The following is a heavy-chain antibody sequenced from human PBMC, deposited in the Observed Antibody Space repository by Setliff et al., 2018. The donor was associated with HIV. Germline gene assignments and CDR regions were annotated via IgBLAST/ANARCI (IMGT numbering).Heavy chain of an antibody. CDR3: ARGGAGYPAKGRAMDV. Sequence: LSLTCTVSGGSIRSYYWNWIRQPPGKGLESIGHIFDSGSAYYNPSLKSRFTISLDTSKNQFSLKLTSVPAAATAVYYCARGGAGYPAKGRAMDVWGQGTTVT. V-gene: IGHV4-59*08. D-gene: IGHD3-16*01. J-gene: IGHJ6*02. CDR2: IFDSGSA. CDR1: GGSIRSYY.